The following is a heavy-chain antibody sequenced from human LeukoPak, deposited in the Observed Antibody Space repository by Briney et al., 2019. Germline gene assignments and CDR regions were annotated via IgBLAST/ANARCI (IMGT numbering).Heavy chain of an antibody. J-gene: IGHJ4*02. Sequence: ASVKVSCKASGYTFTGYYIHWVRQAPGQGLEWMGWINPNIGGTNSAQKFQGRVTMTRDTSITTAYMGLSRLRSDDTAVYYCARVPSMVRGVINYYFDYWGQGTLVTVSS. CDR3: ARVPSMVRGVINYYFDY. D-gene: IGHD3-10*01. V-gene: IGHV1-2*02. CDR1: GYTFTGYY. CDR2: INPNIGGT.